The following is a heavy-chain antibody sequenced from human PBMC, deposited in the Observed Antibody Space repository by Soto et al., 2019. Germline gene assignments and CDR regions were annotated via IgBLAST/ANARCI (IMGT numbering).Heavy chain of an antibody. CDR1: GGTFSSYA. J-gene: IGHJ3*02. CDR3: ARRGYDFWSGYPIDAFDI. Sequence: ASVKVSCKASGGTFSSYAISRVRQAPGQGLEWMGGIIPIFGTANYAQKFQGRVTITADESTSTAYMELSSLRSEDTAVYYCARRGYDFWSGYPIDAFDIWGQGTMVTVSS. V-gene: IGHV1-69*13. CDR2: IIPIFGTA. D-gene: IGHD3-3*01.